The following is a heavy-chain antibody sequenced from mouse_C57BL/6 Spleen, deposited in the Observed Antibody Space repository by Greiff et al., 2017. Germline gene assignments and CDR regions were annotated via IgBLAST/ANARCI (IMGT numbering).Heavy chain of an antibody. CDR1: GYTFTDYY. CDR2: ITPNNGGT. Sequence: VQLQQSGPELVKPGASVKISCKASGYTFTDYYMNWVKQSHGKSLEWIGDITPNNGGTSYNQKFKGKATLTVDKSSSTAYMELRSLTSEDSAVYYCATTVVAEYYFDDWGQGTTLTVSS. V-gene: IGHV1-26*01. CDR3: ATTVVAEYYFDD. J-gene: IGHJ2*01. D-gene: IGHD1-1*01.